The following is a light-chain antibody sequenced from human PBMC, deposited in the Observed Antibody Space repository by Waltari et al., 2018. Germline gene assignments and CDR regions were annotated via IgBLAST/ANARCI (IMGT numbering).Light chain of an antibody. V-gene: IGLV2-14*03. CDR1: SSDVGTYDY. J-gene: IGLJ1*01. CDR3: SSYTTSSTVYV. CDR2: DVT. Sequence: QSALTQPASVSGSPGQSITISCTGTSSDVGTYDYVSWYQQHPGKAPKLMIYDVTKRPSGIANRFSGSTSGNTASRTISGLQAEDEADYYCSSYTTSSTVYVFGSGTNVTVL.